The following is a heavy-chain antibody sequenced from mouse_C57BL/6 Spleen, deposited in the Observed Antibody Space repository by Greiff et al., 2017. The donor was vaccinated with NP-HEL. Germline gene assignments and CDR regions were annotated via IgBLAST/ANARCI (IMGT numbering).Heavy chain of an antibody. CDR1: GYTFTSYW. CDR3: AKGITTVVAYYAMDY. D-gene: IGHD1-1*01. J-gene: IGHJ4*01. Sequence: QVQLQQPGAELVKPGASVKMSCKASGYTFTSYWITWVKQRPGQGLEWIGDIYPGSGSTNYNEKFKSKATLTVDTSSSTAYMQLSSLTSEDSAVYYCAKGITTVVAYYAMDYWGQGTTLTVSS. CDR2: IYPGSGST. V-gene: IGHV1-55*01.